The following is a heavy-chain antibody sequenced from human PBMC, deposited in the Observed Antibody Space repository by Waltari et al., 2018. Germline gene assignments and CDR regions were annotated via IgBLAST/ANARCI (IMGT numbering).Heavy chain of an antibody. J-gene: IGHJ4*02. CDR2: INPNRGGT. D-gene: IGHD3-3*01. V-gene: IGHV1-2*06. CDR3: AGGNANVLRFWEWLRAPFDY. Sequence: QVQLVQSGAEVKKPGASVKVSCKASGYTFTGYYMHWVRQAPGQGLEWMGRINPNRGGTNYAQKFQGRVTMTRATSIRTAYMELRRLRSDDTAVYYCAGGNANVLRFWEWLRAPFDYWGQGTLVTVSS. CDR1: GYTFTGYY.